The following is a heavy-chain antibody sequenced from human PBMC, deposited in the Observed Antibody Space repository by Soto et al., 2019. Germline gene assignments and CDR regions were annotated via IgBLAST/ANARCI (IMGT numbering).Heavy chain of an antibody. CDR3: ARGGRITMIVVVIPPGWFDP. V-gene: IGHV4-38-2*01. CDR2: IYHSGST. D-gene: IGHD3-22*01. CDR1: GYSISSGYY. Sequence: SETLYLTCAVSGYSISSGYYWGWIRQPPGKGLEWIGSIYHSGSTYYNPSLKSRVTISVDTSKNQFSLKLSSVTAADTAVYYCARGGRITMIVVVIPPGWFDPWGQGTLVTVSS. J-gene: IGHJ5*02.